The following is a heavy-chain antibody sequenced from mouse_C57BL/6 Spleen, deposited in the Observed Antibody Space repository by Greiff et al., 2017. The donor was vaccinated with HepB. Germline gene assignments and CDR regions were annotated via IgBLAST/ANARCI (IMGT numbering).Heavy chain of an antibody. Sequence: VQLQQSGAELVKPGASVKLSCKASGYTFTSYWMHWVKQRPGQGLEWIGMIHPNSGSTNYNEKFKSKATLTVDKSSSTAYMQPSSLTSEDSAVYYCAREGDYVYFDYWGQGTTLTVSS. CDR1: GYTFTSYW. J-gene: IGHJ2*01. CDR2: IHPNSGST. V-gene: IGHV1-64*01. D-gene: IGHD2-4*01. CDR3: AREGDYVYFDY.